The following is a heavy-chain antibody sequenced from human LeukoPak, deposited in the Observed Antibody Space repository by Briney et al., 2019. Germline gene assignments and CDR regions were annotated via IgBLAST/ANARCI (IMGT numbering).Heavy chain of an antibody. CDR3: SEGYFEPFDH. V-gene: IGHV4-59*02. D-gene: IGHD2/OR15-2a*01. CDR1: GVSVSTSH. Sequence: SEALSLTCNVSGVSVSTSHWNWIRQRPGKGLEWIGCLSYTGKTDYNPSLKSRVSISLGSSNNHFSPKLTSVTAADTAVYYCSEGYFEPFDHWGQGILVTVSS. J-gene: IGHJ4*02. CDR2: LSYTGKT.